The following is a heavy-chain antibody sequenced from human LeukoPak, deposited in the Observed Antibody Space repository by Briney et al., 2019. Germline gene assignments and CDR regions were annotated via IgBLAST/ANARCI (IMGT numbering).Heavy chain of an antibody. V-gene: IGHV3-48*03. CDR2: ISSSGSTI. CDR3: ARGDYYGDYDVLSL. D-gene: IGHD4-17*01. Sequence: PGGSLRLSCAASGFTFSSYEMNWVRQAPGKGLEWGSYISSSGSTIYYADSVKGRFTISRDNAKNSLYLQMNSLRAEDTAVYYCARGDYYGDYDVLSLWGQGTLVTVSS. J-gene: IGHJ4*02. CDR1: GFTFSSYE.